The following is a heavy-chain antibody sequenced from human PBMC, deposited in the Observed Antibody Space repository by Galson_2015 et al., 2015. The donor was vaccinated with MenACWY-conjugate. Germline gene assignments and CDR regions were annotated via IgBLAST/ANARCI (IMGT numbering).Heavy chain of an antibody. CDR1: GFTFRNYA. J-gene: IGHJ4*02. Sequence: SLRLSCAASGFTFRNYAMHWVRQAPGKRLGWAAIISYDGNNKLYTESVKGRFSICRDNSKNTLFLEMNNLRTEDTAVYYCATTEEHKKLEGIDYWGKGTLVSVST. CDR2: ISYDGNNK. D-gene: IGHD1-1*01. CDR3: ATTEEHKKLEGIDY. V-gene: IGHV3-30*04.